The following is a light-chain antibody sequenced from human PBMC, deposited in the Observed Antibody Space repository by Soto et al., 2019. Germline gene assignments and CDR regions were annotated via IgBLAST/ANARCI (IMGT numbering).Light chain of an antibody. CDR2: EVS. CDR3: KSYTTSSTLV. Sequence: QSVLTQPVSVSGSPGQSITISCTGTSSDVGGYNYVSWYQHHPGKAPKLIVYEVSKRPSGVSNRFSGSKSGDTASLVISGLQAEDEADYYCKSYTTSSTLVFGGGTQLTVL. CDR1: SSDVGGYNY. J-gene: IGLJ7*01. V-gene: IGLV2-14*01.